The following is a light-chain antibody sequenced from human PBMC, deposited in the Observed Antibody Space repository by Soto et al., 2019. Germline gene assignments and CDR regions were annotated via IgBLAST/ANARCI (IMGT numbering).Light chain of an antibody. CDR2: EVT. J-gene: IGLJ1*01. Sequence: QSALTKPASVSGSAGQSITISCTGASSDIGGYNYVSWYQHHPGKAPKLLIYEVTNRPSGVSNRFSGSKSGKTASLTISGLQAEDEADYYCSSYTTSGSLFYVFGTGTKVTVL. CDR3: SSYTTSGSLFYV. CDR1: SSDIGGYNY. V-gene: IGLV2-14*01.